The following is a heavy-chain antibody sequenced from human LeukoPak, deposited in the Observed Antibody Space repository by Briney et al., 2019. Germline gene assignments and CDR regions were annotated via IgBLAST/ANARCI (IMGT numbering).Heavy chain of an antibody. CDR1: GYTFTSYA. Sequence: EASVTVSCKASGYTFTSYAMHWVRPAPGQRLEWMGWINAGNGNTKYSQKFQGRVTITRDTSASTAYMELSSLRSEDTAVYYCARAKGLLLHFQHWGQGTLVTVSS. D-gene: IGHD3-22*01. CDR2: INAGNGNT. CDR3: ARAKGLLLHFQH. J-gene: IGHJ1*01. V-gene: IGHV1-3*01.